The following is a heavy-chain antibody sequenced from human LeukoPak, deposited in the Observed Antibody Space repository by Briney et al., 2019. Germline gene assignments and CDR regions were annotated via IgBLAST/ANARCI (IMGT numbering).Heavy chain of an antibody. CDR1: GFTFSNYW. V-gene: IGHV3-74*01. Sequence: GGSLRLSCAVSGFTFSNYWMHWVCQAPGKGLEWVSPISTDGSRTTYADSVKGRFTISRDNAKNTLYLQMNSLRAVDTAVYYCARGAGTTAFDYWGQGTLVTVSS. J-gene: IGHJ4*02. CDR2: ISTDGSRT. D-gene: IGHD1-1*01. CDR3: ARGAGTTAFDY.